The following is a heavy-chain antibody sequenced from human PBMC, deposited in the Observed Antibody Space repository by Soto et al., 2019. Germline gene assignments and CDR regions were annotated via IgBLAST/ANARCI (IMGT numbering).Heavy chain of an antibody. V-gene: IGHV3-74*01. CDR3: AKVASGSYDWFDP. J-gene: IGHJ5*02. Sequence: EVQLVESGGGLVQLGGSLRLSCAASKFSFSGYWMHWVRQAPGKGLMWVSRVNPDGSTTTYADSVKGRFTISRDNAKKTVFLQMNSLRADDTAVYYCAKVASGSYDWFDPWGQGTLVTVSS. CDR2: VNPDGSTT. D-gene: IGHD1-26*01. CDR1: KFSFSGYW.